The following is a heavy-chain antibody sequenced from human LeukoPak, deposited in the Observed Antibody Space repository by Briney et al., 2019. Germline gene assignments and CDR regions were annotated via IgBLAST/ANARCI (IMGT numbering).Heavy chain of an antibody. J-gene: IGHJ4*02. V-gene: IGHV3-11*04. CDR1: GFTFSDHY. D-gene: IGHD3-10*01. Sequence: PGGSLRLSCAASGFTFSDHYMNWIRQAPGKGLEWVSYISSSGRTISYADSVKGRFTIFRDNAKYSLYLQMNSLRAEDTAVYYCVKTSGSGSAFDYWGQGTLVTVSS. CDR2: ISSSGRTI. CDR3: VKTSGSGSAFDY.